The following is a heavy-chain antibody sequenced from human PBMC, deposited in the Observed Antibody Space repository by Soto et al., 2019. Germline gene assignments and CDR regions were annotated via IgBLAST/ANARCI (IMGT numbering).Heavy chain of an antibody. CDR2: IYYSGST. CDR1: GDSISKNNFY. Sequence: PSETLSLTCTVSGDSISKNNFYWGWIRQPPGKGLEWIGYIYYSGSTNYNPSLKSRVTISVDTSKNQFSLKLSSVTAADTAVYYCAGSSGRLNWFDPWGQGTLVTVSS. J-gene: IGHJ5*02. V-gene: IGHV4-61*05. CDR3: AGSSGRLNWFDP. D-gene: IGHD6-19*01.